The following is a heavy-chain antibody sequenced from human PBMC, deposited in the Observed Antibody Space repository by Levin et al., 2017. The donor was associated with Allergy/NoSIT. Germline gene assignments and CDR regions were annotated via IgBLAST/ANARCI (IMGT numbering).Heavy chain of an antibody. CDR3: ARALGSLDPFDI. Sequence: ASVKVSCAASGFTFSNSAMGWVRQVPGKGLDWVSSIRGGDGTTYYADSVRGRFTISRDNSKNTLSLQMSSLRAEDTAIYFCARALGSLDPFDIWGQGTMVTVSS. V-gene: IGHV3-23*01. CDR2: IRGGDGTT. J-gene: IGHJ3*02. D-gene: IGHD3-16*01. CDR1: GFTFSNSA.